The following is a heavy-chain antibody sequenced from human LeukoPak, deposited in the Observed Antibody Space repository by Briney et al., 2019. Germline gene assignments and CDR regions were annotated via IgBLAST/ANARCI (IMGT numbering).Heavy chain of an antibody. J-gene: IGHJ4*02. V-gene: IGHV1-18*01. CDR1: GYTFTSYG. D-gene: IGHD5-18*01. Sequence: EASVKDSCKASGYTFTSYGISWVRQAPGQGLEWMGWISAYNGNTNYAQKLQGRVTMTTDTSTSTAYMELRSLRSDDTAVYYCATAAAMGSDFDYWGQGTLVTVSS. CDR3: ATAAAMGSDFDY. CDR2: ISAYNGNT.